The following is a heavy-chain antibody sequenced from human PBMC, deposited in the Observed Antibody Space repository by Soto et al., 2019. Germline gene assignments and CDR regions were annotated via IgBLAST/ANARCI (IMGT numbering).Heavy chain of an antibody. J-gene: IGHJ6*02. CDR1: GDSISSGNKY. V-gene: IGHV4-30-4*01. CDR3: PRVPSPFDYCYAMDV. CDR2: IFSSGTT. D-gene: IGHD3-16*01. Sequence: SETLSLTCTVSGDSISSGNKYWSWIRQPPGKGLEWIGYIFSSGTTYYNPFLKSRLTMSLDTSENQFPLKLNSLTDADTAVYYCPRVPSPFDYCYAMDVWGQGSKVIVS.